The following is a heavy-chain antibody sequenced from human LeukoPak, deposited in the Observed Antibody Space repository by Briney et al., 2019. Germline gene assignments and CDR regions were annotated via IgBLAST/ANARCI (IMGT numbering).Heavy chain of an antibody. CDR2: IYPGDSNT. J-gene: IGHJ4*02. CDR3: ATGRYCSGDKCHSSLDF. D-gene: IGHD2-15*01. CDR1: GYSFTSYW. Sequence: GESLKISCRGSGYSFTSYWIGWVRQMPGKGLDWMGIIYPGDSNTRYSPSLQGQVTMSVDKSITTAYLQWSSLKASDTATYYCATGRYCSGDKCHSSLDFWDQGTVVTVSS. V-gene: IGHV5-51*01.